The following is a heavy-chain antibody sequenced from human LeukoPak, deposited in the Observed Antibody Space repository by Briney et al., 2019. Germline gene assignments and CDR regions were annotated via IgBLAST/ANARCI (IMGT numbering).Heavy chain of an antibody. CDR2: IKSKTDGGTT. CDR1: KFTFSDYS. CDR3: TTYYYVSGTISPLDY. D-gene: IGHD3-10*01. Sequence: PGGSLRLSCAASKFTFSDYSMSWVRQAPGKGLEWVGRIKSKTDGGTTDYAAPVKGRFTISRDDSNNTMYLQMNSLKTEDTAVYYCTTYYYVSGTISPLDYWGQGTLVTVSS. J-gene: IGHJ4*02. V-gene: IGHV3-15*01.